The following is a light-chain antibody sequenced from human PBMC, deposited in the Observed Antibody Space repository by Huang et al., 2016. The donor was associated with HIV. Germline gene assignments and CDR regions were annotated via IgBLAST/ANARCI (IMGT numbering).Light chain of an antibody. J-gene: IGKJ1*01. CDR1: QNIGHF. Sequence: DIQMTQSPSSLSASVGDRVTITCRASQNIGHFLNWYQRKPGKAPKVLIFAASTLKSGVPSRFSGGGSGTDFTLTITSLQVEDFAIYYCQQSYSTPWTFGQGTKVEIK. V-gene: IGKV1-39*01. CDR2: AAS. CDR3: QQSYSTPWT.